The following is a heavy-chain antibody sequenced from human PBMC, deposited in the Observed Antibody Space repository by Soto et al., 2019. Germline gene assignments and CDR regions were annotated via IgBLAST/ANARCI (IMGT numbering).Heavy chain of an antibody. CDR2: IRSKADGGTT. CDR1: GFTFNNAW. V-gene: IGHV3-15*07. D-gene: IGHD4-4*01. Sequence: GGSLRLSCAASGFTFNNAWVNWVRQAPGKGLEWVGRIRSKADGGTTDYAASVKDRFTISRDDSKNTLHLQTNSLKIEDTAVYYCTTEPDYSNYFDYWGQGTLVTVSS. CDR3: TTEPDYSNYFDY. J-gene: IGHJ4*02.